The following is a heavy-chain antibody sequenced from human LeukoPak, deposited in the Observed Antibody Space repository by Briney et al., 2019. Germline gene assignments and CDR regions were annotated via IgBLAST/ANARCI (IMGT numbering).Heavy chain of an antibody. J-gene: IGHJ5*02. Sequence: SETLSLTCTVSGGSISSYYWSWIRQPPGKGLEWIGYIYTSGSTNYNPSLKSRVTISVDTSKNQFSLKLSSVTAADTAVYYCARRKGYYYDSSGYTNWFDPWGQGTLVTVSS. D-gene: IGHD3-22*01. CDR2: IYTSGST. V-gene: IGHV4-4*09. CDR3: ARRKGYYYDSSGYTNWFDP. CDR1: GGSISSYY.